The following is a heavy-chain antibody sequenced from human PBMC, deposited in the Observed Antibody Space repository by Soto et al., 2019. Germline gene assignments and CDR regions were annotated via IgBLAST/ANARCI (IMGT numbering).Heavy chain of an antibody. D-gene: IGHD6-13*01. V-gene: IGHV3-23*01. CDR2: IDGSGQTT. CDR3: AKGNTWYNFNY. J-gene: IGHJ4*02. Sequence: GSLRLSCAASGFTFSTHAMTWVRQAPGKGLEWVSSIDGSGQTTYYADSVKGRFTISRDNSKNTLYLQVNSLRAEDTATYFCAKGNTWYNFNYWGQGTLVTVSS. CDR1: GFTFSTHA.